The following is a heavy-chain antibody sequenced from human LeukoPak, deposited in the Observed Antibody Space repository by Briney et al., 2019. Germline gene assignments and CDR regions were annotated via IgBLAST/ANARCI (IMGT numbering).Heavy chain of an antibody. CDR2: IYYSGST. CDR3: ARDARYYDFWSGYPEHHYYYMDV. V-gene: IGHV4-31*03. CDR1: GGSISSGGYY. Sequence: SQTLSLTCTVSGGSISSGGYYWSWIHQRPGKGLVWIGYIYYSGSTYYNPSLKSRVTISVDTSKNQFSLKLSSVTAADTAVYYCARDARYYDFWSGYPEHHYYYMDVWGKGTTVTVSS. D-gene: IGHD3-3*01. J-gene: IGHJ6*03.